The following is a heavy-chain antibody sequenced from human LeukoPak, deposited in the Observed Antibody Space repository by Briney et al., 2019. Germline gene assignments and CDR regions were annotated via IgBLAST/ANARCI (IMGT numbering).Heavy chain of an antibody. J-gene: IGHJ5*02. CDR1: GGSLSNYY. Sequence: SETLSLTCTVSGGSLSNYYWSWIRQYPGQGLEWIGYIYYSGSTTYNPSLKSRVTISVDTPKNQSSLKLTSVTAADTAVYYCARAGGNRFDPWGQGILVTVSS. D-gene: IGHD3-10*01. CDR2: IYYSGST. V-gene: IGHV4-59*01. CDR3: ARAGGNRFDP.